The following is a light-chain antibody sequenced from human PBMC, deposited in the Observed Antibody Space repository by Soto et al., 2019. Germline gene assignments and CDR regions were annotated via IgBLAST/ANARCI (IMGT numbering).Light chain of an antibody. CDR1: QSVSRSD. V-gene: IGKV3-20*01. CDR2: GAS. CDR3: QQYATSPLT. Sequence: EIVLTQSPGTLSLSPGERATLSCRASQSVSRSDLAWYQQKPGQAPRLLTYGASSRATGIPDRFSGSGSGTDFTLTISRLEPEDFALYYCQQYATSPLTFGGGTKVDI. J-gene: IGKJ4*01.